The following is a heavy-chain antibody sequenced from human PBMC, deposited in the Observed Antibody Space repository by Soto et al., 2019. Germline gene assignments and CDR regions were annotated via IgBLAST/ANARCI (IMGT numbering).Heavy chain of an antibody. D-gene: IGHD2-15*01. CDR3: ARVKLAGRGGLDY. Sequence: SETLSLTCAVSGYSISLGYYWGWIRQPPGKGLEWIGSIYHSGNTYYNPSLKSRVSISLDTSKNHFSLELTSVTAADTAVYYCARVKLAGRGGLDYWGLGTLVTVSS. J-gene: IGHJ4*02. CDR1: GYSISLGYY. V-gene: IGHV4-38-2*01. CDR2: IYHSGNT.